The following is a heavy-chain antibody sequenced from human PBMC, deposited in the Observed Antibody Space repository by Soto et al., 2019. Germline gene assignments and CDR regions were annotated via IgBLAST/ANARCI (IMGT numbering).Heavy chain of an antibody. CDR1: GGSISSGDYY. Sequence: SETLSLTCTVSGGSISSGDYYWSWIRQPAGKGLEWIGYIYYSGSTYYNPSLKSRVTISVDTSKNQFSLKLSSVTAADTAVYYCARDRYCSSTISSTEPYHYGMDFWGQGTTVTVSS. D-gene: IGHD2-2*02. V-gene: IGHV4-30-4*01. CDR2: IYYSGST. J-gene: IGHJ6*02. CDR3: ARDRYCSSTISSTEPYHYGMDF.